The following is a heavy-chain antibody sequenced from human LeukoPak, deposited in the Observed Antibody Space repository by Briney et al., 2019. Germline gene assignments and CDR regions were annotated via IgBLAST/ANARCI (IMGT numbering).Heavy chain of an antibody. Sequence: GASVMVSCKASGYTFTGYYIHWVRQAPGQGLEWMGWINPNSGGTNSAQKFQGRVTMTRDTSISTAYTELSRLTSDDTAVYSCARGVTARGFYYYMDIWGKGTTVTISS. CDR1: GYTFTGYY. CDR2: INPNSGGT. CDR3: ARGVTARGFYYYMDI. D-gene: IGHD2-21*02. J-gene: IGHJ6*03. V-gene: IGHV1-2*02.